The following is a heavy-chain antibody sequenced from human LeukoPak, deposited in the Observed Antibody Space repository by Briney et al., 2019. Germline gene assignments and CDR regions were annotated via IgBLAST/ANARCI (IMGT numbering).Heavy chain of an antibody. V-gene: IGHV3-23*01. CDR2: ISGSGGST. CDR3: AKDRVLRYFDWFDAFDI. CDR1: GFTFSSYA. J-gene: IGHJ3*02. Sequence: PGGSLRLSCAASGFTFSSYAMSWVRQAPGKGLEWVSAISGSGGSTYYADSVKGRFTISRDNSKNTLYLQMNSLRAEDTAVYYCAKDRVLRYFDWFDAFDIWGQGTMVTVSS. D-gene: IGHD3-9*01.